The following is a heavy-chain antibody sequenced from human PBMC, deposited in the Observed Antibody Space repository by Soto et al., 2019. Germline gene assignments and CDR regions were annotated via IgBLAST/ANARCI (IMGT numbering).Heavy chain of an antibody. V-gene: IGHV1-2*02. D-gene: IGHD1-26*01. J-gene: IGHJ6*02. CDR2: INPKTAAT. CDR3: ARIKWGLNYYNGMDV. Sequence: ASVKVSCKPSGYSFSDYFIQWVRQAPGQGLEWVAWINPKTAATNYAKRFQGRVSLTWDTSSTTAYMELTRLRPDDTAVYYCARIKWGLNYYNGMDVWGQGTTVTVSS. CDR1: GYSFSDYF.